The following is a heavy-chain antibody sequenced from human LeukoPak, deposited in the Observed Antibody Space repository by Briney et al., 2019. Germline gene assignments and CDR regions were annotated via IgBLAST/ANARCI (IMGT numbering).Heavy chain of an antibody. V-gene: IGHV4-39*01. J-gene: IGHJ6*03. CDR3: ARHGLGNYYYYMDV. CDR2: IYYSGST. CDR1: GASITSSNYY. Sequence: SETLSLTCAVSGASITSSNYYWGWVRQSPGKGLEWIGSIYYSGSTYYNPSLKSRVTISVDTSKNQFSLKLSSVTAADTAVYYCARHGLGNYYYYMDVWGKGTTVAISS. D-gene: IGHD6-19*01.